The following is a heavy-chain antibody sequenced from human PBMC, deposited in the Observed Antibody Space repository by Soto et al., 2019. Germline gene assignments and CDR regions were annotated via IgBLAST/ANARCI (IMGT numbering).Heavy chain of an antibody. V-gene: IGHV3-23*01. Sequence: PGGSLRLSCAASGFTFSSYAMSWFRQAPGKGLEWVSAISGSGGSTYYADSVKGRFTISRDNSKNTLYLQMNSLRAEDTAVYYCAKGRLRLGELSLGQWGQGALVTVSS. CDR1: GFTFSSYA. D-gene: IGHD3-16*02. CDR2: ISGSGGST. J-gene: IGHJ4*02. CDR3: AKGRLRLGELSLGQ.